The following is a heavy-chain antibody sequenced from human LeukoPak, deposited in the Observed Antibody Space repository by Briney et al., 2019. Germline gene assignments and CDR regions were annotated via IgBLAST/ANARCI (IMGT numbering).Heavy chain of an antibody. D-gene: IGHD1-1*01. Sequence: KSGGSLRLSCAASGFTFSNAWMSWVRQAPGKGLEWVGRIKSKTDGGTTDYAAPVKGRFTISRDDPKNTLYLQMNSLKTEDTAVYYCTTDNWNDGHPASDFWGQGTLVTVSS. J-gene: IGHJ4*02. V-gene: IGHV3-15*01. CDR3: TTDNWNDGHPASDF. CDR2: IKSKTDGGTT. CDR1: GFTFSNAW.